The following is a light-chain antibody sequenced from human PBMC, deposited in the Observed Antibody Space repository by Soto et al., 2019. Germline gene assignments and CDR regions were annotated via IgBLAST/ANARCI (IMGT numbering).Light chain of an antibody. J-gene: IGKJ3*01. CDR2: GAS. V-gene: IGKV3-20*01. CDR1: QSISSDY. Sequence: EVVLTQSPDTLSLSPGERATLSCRASQSISSDYLVWYQQKPGRAPRLLIYGASSGATGIPDRFSGSGSGTDFTLTINRLEPEDFAVYYCQHYGNSPPSVTFGPGTKVDIK. CDR3: QHYGNSPPSVT.